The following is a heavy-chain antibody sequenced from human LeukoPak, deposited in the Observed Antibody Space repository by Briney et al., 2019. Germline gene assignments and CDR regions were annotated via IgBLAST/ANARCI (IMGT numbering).Heavy chain of an antibody. CDR2: INPSGGST. V-gene: IGHV1-46*01. Sequence: ASVKVSCKASGYTFTSYYMHWVRQAPGQGLEWMGIINPSGGSTSYAQKFQGRVTMTRDTSTSTVYMELSSLRSDDTAVYYCARVDGYESRTPYYDILTGPVYWGQGTLVTVSS. D-gene: IGHD3-9*01. J-gene: IGHJ4*02. CDR1: GYTFTSYY. CDR3: ARVDGYESRTPYYDILTGPVY.